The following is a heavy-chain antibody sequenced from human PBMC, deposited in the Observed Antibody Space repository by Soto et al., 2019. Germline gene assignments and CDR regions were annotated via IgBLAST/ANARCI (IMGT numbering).Heavy chain of an antibody. D-gene: IGHD2-2*01. Sequence: RASVKVSCKVSGYTLTELSMHWVRQAPGKGLEWMGGFDPEDGETIYAQKFQGRVTMTEDTSTDTAYMELSSLRSEDTAVYYCATDRYCSSTSCLDYWGQGTLVTVSS. V-gene: IGHV1-24*01. CDR3: ATDRYCSSTSCLDY. CDR1: GYTLTELS. J-gene: IGHJ4*02. CDR2: FDPEDGET.